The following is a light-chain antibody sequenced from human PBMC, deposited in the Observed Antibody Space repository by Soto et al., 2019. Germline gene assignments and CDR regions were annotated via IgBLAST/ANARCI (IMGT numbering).Light chain of an antibody. J-gene: IGKJ2*02. V-gene: IGKV1-5*03. Sequence: DIQMTQSPSTLSASVGDRVTITCRASQSINGWLAWYQQKPGEAPKLLIYKTSTLESGVPSRFGGSGSGTEFTLTIRRLQPDDFATYYCQQYYDYPCTFGQGTKLEIK. CDR1: QSINGW. CDR3: QQYYDYPCT. CDR2: KTS.